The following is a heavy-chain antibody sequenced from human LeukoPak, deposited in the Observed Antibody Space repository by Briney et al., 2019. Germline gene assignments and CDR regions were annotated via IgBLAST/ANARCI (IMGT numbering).Heavy chain of an antibody. V-gene: IGHV3-30*02. CDR3: ARAGFLITFGGVIS. CDR2: IRYDGSNK. CDR1: GFTFSSYG. Sequence: GGSLRLSCAASGFTFSSYGLHWVRKAPGKGLEGVAFIRYDGSNKYYADSVKGRFTIFRDNSKNTLYLQMNSLRAEDTAIYYCARAGFLITFGGVISWGQGTLVTVSS. J-gene: IGHJ5*02. D-gene: IGHD3-16*02.